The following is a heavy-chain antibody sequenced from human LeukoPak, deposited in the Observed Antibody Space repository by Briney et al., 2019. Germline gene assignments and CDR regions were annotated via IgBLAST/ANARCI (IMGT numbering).Heavy chain of an antibody. CDR3: ARPPSGVPEGY. V-gene: IGHV3-30-3*01. CDR2: ISYDGSNK. J-gene: IGHJ4*02. Sequence: PGGSLRLSCAASGFTISSYAMHWVRQAPGKGLEWVAVISYDGSNKYYADSVKGRFTISRDNSKNTLYLQMNSLRAEDTAVYYCARPPSGVPEGYWGQGTLVTVSS. D-gene: IGHD3-10*01. CDR1: GFTISSYA.